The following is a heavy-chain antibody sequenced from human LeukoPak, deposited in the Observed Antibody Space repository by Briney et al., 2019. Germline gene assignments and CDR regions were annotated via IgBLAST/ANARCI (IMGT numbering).Heavy chain of an antibody. CDR2: ISYDGSNK. CDR3: AKEVVPAAMGTDAFDI. V-gene: IGHV3-30*18. D-gene: IGHD2-2*01. Sequence: GGSLRLSCAASGFTISSYGMHWVRQAPGKGLEWVAVISYDGSNKYYADSVKGRFTISRDNSKNTLYLQMNSLRAEDTAVYYCAKEVVPAAMGTDAFDIWGQGTMVTVSS. CDR1: GFTISSYG. J-gene: IGHJ3*02.